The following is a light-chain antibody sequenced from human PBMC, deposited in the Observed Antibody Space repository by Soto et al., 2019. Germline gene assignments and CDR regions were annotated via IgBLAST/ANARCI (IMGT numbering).Light chain of an antibody. J-gene: IGKJ4*01. CDR2: AAS. V-gene: IGKV1-17*03. CDR1: QGISSY. CDR3: LQHNSYPVS. Sequence: DIQMTQSPSVVSASVGDRVTITCRASQGISSYMAWFQQKPGKVPKSLIYAASKLQSGVPSRFSGSGSGTEFTLTISSLQPEDFATYYCLQHNSYPVSFGGGTKVEIK.